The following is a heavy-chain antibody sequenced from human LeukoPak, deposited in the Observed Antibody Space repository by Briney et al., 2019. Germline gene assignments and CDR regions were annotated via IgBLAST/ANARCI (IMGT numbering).Heavy chain of an antibody. J-gene: IGHJ4*02. D-gene: IGHD1-26*01. Sequence: PGGSLRLSCAASGFTFNTYTMNWVRQAPGKGLEWVSGINWNGGSTGYADSVKGRFTISRDNAKNSLYLQMNSLRAEDTALYHCASRRMGATYFDYWGQGTLVTVSS. CDR3: ASRRMGATYFDY. CDR2: INWNGGST. V-gene: IGHV3-20*01. CDR1: GFTFNTYT.